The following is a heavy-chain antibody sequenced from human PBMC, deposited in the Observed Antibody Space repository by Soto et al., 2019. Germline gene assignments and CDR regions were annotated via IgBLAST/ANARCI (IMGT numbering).Heavy chain of an antibody. Sequence: QVQLVESGGGVVQPGRSLRLSCEVSGFTFSSYGMHWVRQAPGKGLEWVTRISNDGSDTKYSGSVKGRFTVTRGNFKNTVSLQMNSLKPGGPAVFYWGKESGYDFGQGGQGALVTVSS. V-gene: IGHV3-30*18. CDR2: ISNDGSDT. J-gene: IGHJ4*02. CDR3: GKESGYDFGQ. D-gene: IGHD5-12*01. CDR1: GFTFSSYG.